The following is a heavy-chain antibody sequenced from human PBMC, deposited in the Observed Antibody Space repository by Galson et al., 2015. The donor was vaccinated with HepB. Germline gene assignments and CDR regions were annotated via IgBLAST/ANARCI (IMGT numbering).Heavy chain of an antibody. CDR3: AKDWAVQRKYNWFDP. CDR2: ISGSGGST. CDR1: GFTFSSYA. Sequence: SLRLSCAASGFTFSSYAMSWVRQAPGKGLEWVSAISGSGGSTYYADSVKGRFTISRDNSKNTLYLQMNSLKAEDTAVYYCAKDWAVQRKYNWFDPWGQGTLVTVSS. D-gene: IGHD1-1*01. J-gene: IGHJ5*02. V-gene: IGHV3-23*01.